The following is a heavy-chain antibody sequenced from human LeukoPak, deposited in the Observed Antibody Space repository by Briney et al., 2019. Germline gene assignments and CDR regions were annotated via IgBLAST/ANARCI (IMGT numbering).Heavy chain of an antibody. J-gene: IGHJ1*01. Sequence: GGSLRLSCAASGLTFRSYAMSWVRQAPGKGLEWVSGISGSGAGTIYADSVKGRFTISRDNSKNTLYLQMTSLRAEDTAVYYCAKWGWPGVDHWGQGTLVTVSS. CDR3: AKWGWPGVDH. V-gene: IGHV3-23*01. CDR2: ISGSGAGT. D-gene: IGHD3-16*01. CDR1: GLTFRSYA.